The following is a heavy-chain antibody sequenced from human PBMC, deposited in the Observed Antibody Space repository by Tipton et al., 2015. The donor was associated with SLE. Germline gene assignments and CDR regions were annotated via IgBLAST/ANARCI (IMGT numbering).Heavy chain of an antibody. CDR3: AGVGPSDAFDI. CDR2: IWYDGSHE. CDR1: GFSFSRYA. Sequence: SLRLSCEASGFSFSRYAMHWVRQAPGKGLEWVALIWYDGSHEYYAESLKGRFTISRDNSKNTLYLQMNSLRAEDTAVYYCAGVGPSDAFDIWGQGTMVTVSS. V-gene: IGHV3-33*01. J-gene: IGHJ3*02. D-gene: IGHD3-10*01.